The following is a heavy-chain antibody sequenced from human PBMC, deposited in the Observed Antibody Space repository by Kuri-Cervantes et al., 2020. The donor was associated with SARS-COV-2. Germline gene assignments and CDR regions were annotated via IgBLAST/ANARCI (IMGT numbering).Heavy chain of an antibody. V-gene: IGHV4-39*01. Sequence: SETLSLTCTVSGGSISSSSYYWCWLRQPPGKGLEWIGSIYYSGSTYYNPSLKSRATISVDTSKNQFSLKLSSVTAADTAVYYRARHDHRFLEWLGGWFDPWGQGTLVTVSS. CDR2: IYYSGST. D-gene: IGHD3-3*01. CDR1: GGSISSSSYY. CDR3: ARHDHRFLEWLGGWFDP. J-gene: IGHJ5*02.